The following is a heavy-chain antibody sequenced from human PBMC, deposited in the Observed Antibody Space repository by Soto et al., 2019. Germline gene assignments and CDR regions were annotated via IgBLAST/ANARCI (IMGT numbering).Heavy chain of an antibody. CDR1: GFTFSTYW. V-gene: IGHV3-7*01. J-gene: IGHJ4*02. Sequence: EVQLVQSGGDLVQPGGSLRLSCVASGFTFSTYWMPWVRQAPGMGLEWVAGIKEDASEEVYVDSVKGRFSISRDNAKNSLYLQRNSLRAEVTAVYCCATAISSPFGNVDCWGQGSLVPVSS. CDR2: IKEDASEE. CDR3: ATAISSPFGNVDC. D-gene: IGHD3-3*01.